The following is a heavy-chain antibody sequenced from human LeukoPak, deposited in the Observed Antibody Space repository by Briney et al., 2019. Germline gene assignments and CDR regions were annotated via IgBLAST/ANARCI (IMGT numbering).Heavy chain of an antibody. CDR1: GFTFSIYA. V-gene: IGHV3-23*01. D-gene: IGHD5-24*01. CDR3: AKVGGSYNLYNWFDP. J-gene: IGHJ5*02. CDR2: ISGSGGST. Sequence: VGSLRLSCAASGFTFSIYAMSWVRQAPRRRVWRVSAISGSGGSTYYAHSVKGRFTISRDNSKNTLYLQMNSLRAEDTAVYYCAKVGGSYNLYNWFDPWGQGTLVTVSS.